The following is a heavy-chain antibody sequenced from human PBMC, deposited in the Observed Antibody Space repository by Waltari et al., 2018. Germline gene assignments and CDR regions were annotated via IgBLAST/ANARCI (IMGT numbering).Heavy chain of an antibody. CDR3: ARVRIVAIPAAMVSAYYYYALDV. V-gene: IGHV1-2*02. CDR1: GYTFTDYY. Sequence: QVQLVQSGAEVKKPGASVKVSCKTSGYTFTDYYMHWVRQAPGQGPEWMGWINSKSGDKRYANKLEGRFTMTRDTSISTVYRELSRLRSDDTAVYYCARVRIVAIPAAMVSAYYYYALDVWGQGTTVTV. CDR2: INSKSGDK. J-gene: IGHJ6*02. D-gene: IGHD2-2*01.